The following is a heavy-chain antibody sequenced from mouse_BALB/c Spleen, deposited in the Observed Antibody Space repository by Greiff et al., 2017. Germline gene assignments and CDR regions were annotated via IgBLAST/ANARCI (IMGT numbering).Heavy chain of an antibody. V-gene: IGHV2-9*02. CDR3: ARGGGNRGYFDV. Sequence: QVQLKESGPGLVAPSQSLSITCTVSGFSLTGYGVHWVRQPPGKGLEWLGVIWAGGSTNYNSALMSRLSISKDNSKSQVFLKMNSLQTDDTAMYYCARGGGNRGYFDVWGAGTTVTVSS. CDR1: GFSLTGYG. J-gene: IGHJ1*01. D-gene: IGHD2-1*01. CDR2: IWAGGST.